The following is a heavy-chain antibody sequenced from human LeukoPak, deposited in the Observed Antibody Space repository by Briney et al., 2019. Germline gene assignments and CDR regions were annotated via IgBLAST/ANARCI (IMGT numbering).Heavy chain of an antibody. CDR1: GYSFTSYW. J-gene: IGHJ4*02. Sequence: GESLKISCKGSGYSFTSYWIGWVRQMPGKGLEWMGIIYPGDSDTRYSPSFQGQVTISADKSISTAYLQWSSPKASDTAMYYCARLGCSSTSCYSNGYYFDYWGQGTLVTVSS. D-gene: IGHD2-2*01. CDR2: IYPGDSDT. V-gene: IGHV5-51*01. CDR3: ARLGCSSTSCYSNGYYFDY.